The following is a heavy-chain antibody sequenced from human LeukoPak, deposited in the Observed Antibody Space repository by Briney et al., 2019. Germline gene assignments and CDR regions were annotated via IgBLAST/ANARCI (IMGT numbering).Heavy chain of an antibody. J-gene: IGHJ5*02. Sequence: SETLSLTCTVSGGSISSYYWSWIRQPPGKGLEWIGYIYYSGSTNYNPSLKSRVTISVDTSKNQFSLKLISVTAADTAVYYCARDAKRFYAANWFDPWGQGTLVTVSS. V-gene: IGHV4-59*12. CDR3: ARDAKRFYAANWFDP. CDR2: IYYSGST. D-gene: IGHD2/OR15-2a*01. CDR1: GGSISSYY.